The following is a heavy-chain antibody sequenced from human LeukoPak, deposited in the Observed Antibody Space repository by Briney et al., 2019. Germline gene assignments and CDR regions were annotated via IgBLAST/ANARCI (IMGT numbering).Heavy chain of an antibody. V-gene: IGHV4-61*05. CDR3: AREWRGAFFDY. J-gene: IGHJ4*02. CDR2: VYYSGST. Sequence: SETLSLTCTVSGVSISSSNSYWGWLRQSPGRGLEWIASVYYSGSTDYNPPLKSRVTISLDKSKNHFSLSLTSVTAADTAVYYCAREWRGAFFDYWGQGTPVTVSS. D-gene: IGHD1-26*01. CDR1: GVSISSSNSY.